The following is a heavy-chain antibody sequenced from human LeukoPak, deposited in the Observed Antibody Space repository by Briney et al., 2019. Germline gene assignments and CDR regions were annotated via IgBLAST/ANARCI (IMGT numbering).Heavy chain of an antibody. D-gene: IGHD3-16*02. CDR3: ARHALRLGELSLYPVEFDY. Sequence: SETLSLTCTVSGGSISSGGFYWSWIRQPPGKGLEWIGNIYQSGRTNYNPSLKSRVTISLDRSKNQFSLKLSSVTAADTAVYYCARHALRLGELSLYPVEFDYWGQGTLVTVSS. V-gene: IGHV4-30-2*01. J-gene: IGHJ4*02. CDR1: GGSISSGGFY. CDR2: IYQSGRT.